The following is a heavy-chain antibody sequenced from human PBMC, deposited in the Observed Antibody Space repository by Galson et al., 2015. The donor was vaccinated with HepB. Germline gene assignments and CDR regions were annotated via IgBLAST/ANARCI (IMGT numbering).Heavy chain of an antibody. J-gene: IGHJ6*02. D-gene: IGHD4-23*01. CDR3: ARERWRNSNHYGIDV. CDR2: ISYDGSNE. V-gene: IGHV3-30*04. CDR1: GFSFSDYA. Sequence: SLRLSCAASGFSFSDYAMHWVRQAPGKGLEWVTVISYDGSNEYYADSVKGRFTISRDNSKNTLYLQMNSLRDEDTALYYCARERWRNSNHYGIDVWGQGTTATVS.